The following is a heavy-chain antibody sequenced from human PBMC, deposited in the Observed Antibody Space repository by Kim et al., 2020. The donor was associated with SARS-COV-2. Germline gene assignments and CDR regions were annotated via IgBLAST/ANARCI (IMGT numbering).Heavy chain of an antibody. D-gene: IGHD3-10*01. CDR3: AKDRWPWFGELNFDY. J-gene: IGHJ4*02. V-gene: IGHV3-30*02. Sequence: DPVKGRFTNSGYNTKNTLYLQLNSLRAEDTAVYYCAKDRWPWFGELNFDYWGQGALVTVSS.